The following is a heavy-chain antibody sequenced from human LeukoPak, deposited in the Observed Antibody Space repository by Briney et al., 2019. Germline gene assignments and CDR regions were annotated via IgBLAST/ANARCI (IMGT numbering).Heavy chain of an antibody. V-gene: IGHV5-51*01. D-gene: IGHD6-13*01. J-gene: IGHJ3*02. CDR1: GYGFTSYW. CDR3: ARQYSTSWSRAFDI. CDR2: IYPGDSDT. Sequence: GEALKISFKGSGYGFTSYWIGWGRRMPGQGREGMGIIYPGDSDTRYSPSFQGQVTISADKSISTAYLQWSSLKASDTAMYYCARQYSTSWSRAFDIWGQGTVVTVSS.